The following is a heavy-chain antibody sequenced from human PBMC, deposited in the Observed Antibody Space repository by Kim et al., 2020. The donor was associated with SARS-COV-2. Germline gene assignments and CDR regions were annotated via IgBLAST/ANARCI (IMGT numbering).Heavy chain of an antibody. Sequence: SETLSLTCAVYGGSFSGYYWSWIRQPPGKGLEWIGEINHSGSTNYNPSLKSRVTISVDTSKNQFSLKLSSVTAADTAVYYCARAITMVRGVIISYNWFDPWGQGTLVTVSS. CDR3: ARAITMVRGVIISYNWFDP. V-gene: IGHV4-34*01. D-gene: IGHD3-10*01. CDR1: GGSFSGYY. CDR2: INHSGST. J-gene: IGHJ5*02.